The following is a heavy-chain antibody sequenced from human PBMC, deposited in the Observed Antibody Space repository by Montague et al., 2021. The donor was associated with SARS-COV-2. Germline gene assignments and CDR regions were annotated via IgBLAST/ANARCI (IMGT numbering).Heavy chain of an antibody. D-gene: IGHD5-24*01. Sequence: SETLSLTCTVSGGSISSYYWSWIRQPPGKGLEWIGYIYYSGSTNYNPSLKSPVTISVDTSKNQFSLKLSSVTAADTAVYYCARGDVGMATIKSGGPFYHFDYWGQGTLATVSS. J-gene: IGHJ4*02. CDR3: ARGDVGMATIKSGGPFYHFDY. CDR1: GGSISSYY. CDR2: IYYSGST. V-gene: IGHV4-59*13.